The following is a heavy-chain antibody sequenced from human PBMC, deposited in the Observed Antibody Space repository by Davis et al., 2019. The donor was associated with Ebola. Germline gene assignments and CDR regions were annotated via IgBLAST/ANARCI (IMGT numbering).Heavy chain of an antibody. CDR3: ATLPGYY. Sequence: GGSLRLSCAASGFIFSSYVMSWVRQAPGKGLEWVSTLGLGADTYYADSAKGRFTISRDNAKNTLYLQMNNLRVEDTAVYYCATLPGYYWGQGTLVTVSS. V-gene: IGHV3-23*01. CDR1: GFIFSSYV. J-gene: IGHJ4*02. D-gene: IGHD1-26*01. CDR2: LGLGADT.